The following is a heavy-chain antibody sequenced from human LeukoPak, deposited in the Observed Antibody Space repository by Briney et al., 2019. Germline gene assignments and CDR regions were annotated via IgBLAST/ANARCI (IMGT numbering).Heavy chain of an antibody. CDR2: IRSKAYGETA. V-gene: IGHV3-49*03. D-gene: IGHD1-1*01. CDR3: TRDRGAYNLYDY. J-gene: IGHJ4*02. CDR1: GFTFGDYA. Sequence: GGSLRLSCAASGFTFGDYAMSWIRQAPGKGLEWVGLIRSKAYGETADYVGCVKGRFTISRDESQAIAYLQMNSLKTEDTAVYHCTRDRGAYNLYDYWGQKTLVTVSS.